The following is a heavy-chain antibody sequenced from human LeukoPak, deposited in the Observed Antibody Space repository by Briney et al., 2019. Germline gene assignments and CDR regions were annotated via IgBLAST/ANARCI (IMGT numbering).Heavy chain of an antibody. CDR1: GGTFSSYA. V-gene: IGHV1-69*06. CDR2: IIPIFGTA. Sequence: SVKVSCKASGGTFSSYAISWVRQAPGQGLEWMGGIIPIFGTANYALKFQGRVTITADKSTSTAYMELSSLRSEDTAVYYCASLEKSFYYGSGSYNSDDAFDIWGQGTMVTVSS. J-gene: IGHJ3*02. D-gene: IGHD3-10*01. CDR3: ASLEKSFYYGSGSYNSDDAFDI.